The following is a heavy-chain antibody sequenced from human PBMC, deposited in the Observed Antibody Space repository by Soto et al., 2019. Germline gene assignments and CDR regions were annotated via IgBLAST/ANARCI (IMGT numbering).Heavy chain of an antibody. CDR1: GYTFTSYD. J-gene: IGHJ6*03. Sequence: ASVKVSCKASGYTFTSYDINWVRQATEQGLEWMGWMNPNSGNTGYAQEFQGRVTMIRNTSISTAYMELSSLRSEDTAVYYCARGLNFWSGYYVEDYYYYMDVWGKGTTVTVSS. D-gene: IGHD3-3*01. CDR3: ARGLNFWSGYYVEDYYYYMDV. V-gene: IGHV1-8*01. CDR2: MNPNSGNT.